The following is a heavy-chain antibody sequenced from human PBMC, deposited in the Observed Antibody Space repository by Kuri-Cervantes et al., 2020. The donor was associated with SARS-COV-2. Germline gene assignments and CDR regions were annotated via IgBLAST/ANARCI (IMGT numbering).Heavy chain of an antibody. J-gene: IGHJ6*03. Sequence: GSLRLSCAVFGGSFSGYYWSWIRQSPGKGLEWIGEINHSGSTNYNASLKSRVTISVDTSKNQFSLKLNSVTAADTASYYCARGRADLWPYYYYYYMDVWGKGTTVTVSS. CDR2: INHSGST. V-gene: IGHV4-34*01. D-gene: IGHD3-10*01. CDR1: GGSFSGYY. CDR3: ARGRADLWPYYYYYYMDV.